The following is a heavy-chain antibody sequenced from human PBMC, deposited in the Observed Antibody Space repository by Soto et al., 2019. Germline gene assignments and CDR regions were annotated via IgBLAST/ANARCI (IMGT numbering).Heavy chain of an antibody. CDR1: GYTFTSYY. CDR3: ARSGRLYGSGRYYQAH. V-gene: IGHV1-46*01. CDR2: INPSGGST. J-gene: IGHJ4*02. Sequence: ASVKVSWKASGYTFTSYYMHWVRQAPGQGLEWMGIINPSGGSTSYAQKFQGRVTMTRDTSTSTVYMELSSLRSEDTAVYYCARSGRLYGSGRYYQAHWGQGTLVTVSS. D-gene: IGHD3-10*01.